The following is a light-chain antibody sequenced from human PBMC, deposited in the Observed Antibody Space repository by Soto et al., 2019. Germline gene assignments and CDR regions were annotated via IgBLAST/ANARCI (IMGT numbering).Light chain of an antibody. V-gene: IGKV3-20*01. CDR1: QSVSSSY. CDR3: QQYGSSSLT. Sequence: EIVLTQSPGTLSLSPGEKAPLSCRASQSVSSSYLAWYQQKHGQTPRLLIYGASSRATGIPDRFSGSGSGTDFTLTISRLEPEDFAVYYCQQYGSSSLTFGGGTKVDIK. J-gene: IGKJ4*01. CDR2: GAS.